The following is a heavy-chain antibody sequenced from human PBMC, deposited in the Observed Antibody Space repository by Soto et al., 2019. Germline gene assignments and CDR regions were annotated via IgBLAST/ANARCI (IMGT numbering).Heavy chain of an antibody. CDR3: AKGGGDGVDN. J-gene: IGHJ4*02. Sequence: QVQLQESGPGLVKPSQTLSLTCSVSGGSISSANNYWSWIRQHPGKGLEWIGYIYYSGSTYYNPSLQGRHHISVATAQDQVSLKVNPGTAADPAVYFRAKGGGDGVDNWGQGTLVTVSS. CDR1: GGSISSANNY. V-gene: IGHV4-30-4*08. D-gene: IGHD3-16*01. CDR2: IYYSGST.